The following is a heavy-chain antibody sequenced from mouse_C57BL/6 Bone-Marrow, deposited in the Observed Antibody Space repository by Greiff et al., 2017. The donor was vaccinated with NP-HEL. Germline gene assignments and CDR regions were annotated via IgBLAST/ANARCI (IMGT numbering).Heavy chain of an antibody. D-gene: IGHD3-1*01. Sequence: VKLVESGAELARPGASVKLSCKASGYTFTSYGISWVKQRPGQGLEWIGEIYPRSGNTYYNEKFKGKATLTADKSSSTAYMELRSLTSEDSAVYFCARQLNDYWGQGTTLTVSS. J-gene: IGHJ2*01. CDR1: GYTFTSYG. V-gene: IGHV1-81*01. CDR2: IYPRSGNT. CDR3: ARQLNDY.